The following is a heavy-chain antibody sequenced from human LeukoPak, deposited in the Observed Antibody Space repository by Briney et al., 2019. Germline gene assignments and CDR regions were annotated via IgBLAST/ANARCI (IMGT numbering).Heavy chain of an antibody. J-gene: IGHJ4*02. CDR1: GFTFSSYW. D-gene: IGHD5-24*01. CDR2: ISQDGSEK. V-gene: IGHV3-7*01. CDR3: ARGTRDGYNYYSDY. Sequence: GGSLRLSCAASGFTFSSYWMSWVRQAPGKGLEWVGQISQDGSEKYYVDSVRGRFTFSRDNAKNSLYLQMNSLRAEDTAVYYCARGTRDGYNYYSDYWGQGTLVTVSS.